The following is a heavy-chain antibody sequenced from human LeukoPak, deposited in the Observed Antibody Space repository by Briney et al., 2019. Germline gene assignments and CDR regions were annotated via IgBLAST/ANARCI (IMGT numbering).Heavy chain of an antibody. D-gene: IGHD1-26*01. CDR1: GFTFSDSA. V-gene: IGHV3-73*01. J-gene: IGHJ5*02. Sequence: GEPLQLSCVSSGFTFSDSAIHWVRQSSGKGLEWIGLMDKETNLYATALAASVKGRFTVSRDDSNNTAYLHMNSLKTEDTALYYCTRDSGTYNWFDPWGQGTLVTVSS. CDR2: MDKETNLYAT. CDR3: TRDSGTYNWFDP.